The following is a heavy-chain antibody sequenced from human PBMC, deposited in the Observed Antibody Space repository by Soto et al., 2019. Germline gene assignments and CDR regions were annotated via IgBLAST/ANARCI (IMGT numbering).Heavy chain of an antibody. J-gene: IGHJ5*02. Sequence: QLQLQESGSGLVKPSQTLSLTCAVSGGSISSGGYSWSWIRQPPGKGLEWIGYIDNSGSNYYNPSLNSRVTISVYRSKTQFSLKLSSVTAADTAVYSCARIPSPWGQGTLVTVSS. D-gene: IGHD2-21*01. CDR2: IDNSGSN. CDR3: ARIPSP. V-gene: IGHV4-30-2*01. CDR1: GGSISSGGYS.